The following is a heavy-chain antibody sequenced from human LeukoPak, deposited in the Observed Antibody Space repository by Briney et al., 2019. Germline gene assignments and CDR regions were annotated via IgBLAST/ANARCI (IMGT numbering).Heavy chain of an antibody. CDR2: MYSGGST. Sequence: PGGSLRLSCAASEFTVSTNYMSWVRQPPGKGLEWVSIMYSGGSTFYSDSVKGRFSISRDTSQNTFYLQMNSLRAEDTAVYYCARYSFQYTNSPLRHDAFDVWGQGMMVVVSS. D-gene: IGHD2/OR15-2a*01. CDR1: EFTVSTNY. V-gene: IGHV3-66*01. CDR3: ARYSFQYTNSPLRHDAFDV. J-gene: IGHJ3*01.